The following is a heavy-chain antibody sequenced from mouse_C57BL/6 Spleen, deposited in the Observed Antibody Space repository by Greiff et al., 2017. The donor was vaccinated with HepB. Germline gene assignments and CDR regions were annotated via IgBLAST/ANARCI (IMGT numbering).Heavy chain of an antibody. J-gene: IGHJ4*01. CDR1: GYSITSGYY. Sequence: DVKLVESGPGLVKPSQSLSLTCSVTGYSITSGYYWNWIRQFPGNKLEWMGYISYDGSNNYNPSLKNRISITRDTSKNQFFLKLNSVTTEDTATYYCARDWIYDGYYEAMDYWGQGTSVTVSS. CDR2: ISYDGSN. V-gene: IGHV3-6*01. CDR3: ARDWIYDGYYEAMDY. D-gene: IGHD2-3*01.